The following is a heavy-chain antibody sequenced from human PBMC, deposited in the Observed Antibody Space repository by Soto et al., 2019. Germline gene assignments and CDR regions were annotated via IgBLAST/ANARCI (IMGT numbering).Heavy chain of an antibody. CDR3: SRGILV. CDR2: ISYGGST. Sequence: QVQLQESGPGLVKPSQTLSLTCTVSGGSINSGGYCWGWLRQHRGKGLDWIGCISYGGSTSYNPSLKSRVTISVVTSKNQFSLKLTCVTAADTAMYSCSRGILVWGQGALSTVSS. J-gene: IGHJ4*02. V-gene: IGHV4-31*03. CDR1: GGSINSGGYC. D-gene: IGHD5-18*01.